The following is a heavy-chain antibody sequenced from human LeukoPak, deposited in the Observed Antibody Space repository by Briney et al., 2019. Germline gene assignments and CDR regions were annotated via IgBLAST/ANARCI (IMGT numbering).Heavy chain of an antibody. V-gene: IGHV4-59*11. CDR1: GDSIGSHY. Sequence: SETLSLTCTVSGDSIGSHYWSWIRQPPGKGLEWIGYIFYVGSTNYNPSLKSRVTISIDTSKNQFSLKLNSVTAADTAVYYCARDYYDSRGEAFDIWGQGTMVTVSS. J-gene: IGHJ3*02. D-gene: IGHD3-22*01. CDR3: ARDYYDSRGEAFDI. CDR2: IFYVGST.